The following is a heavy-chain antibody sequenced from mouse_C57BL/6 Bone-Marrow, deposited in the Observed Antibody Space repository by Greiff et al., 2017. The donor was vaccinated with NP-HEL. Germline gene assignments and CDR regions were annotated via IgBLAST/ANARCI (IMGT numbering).Heavy chain of an antibody. CDR3: ARRGYGSSYRYFDV. CDR1: GYTFTSYW. Sequence: LVRPGSSVKLSCKASGYTFTSYWMDWVKQRPGQGLEWIGNIYPSDSETHYNQKFKDKATLTVDKSSSTAYMQLSSLTSEDSAVYYCARRGYGSSYRYFDVWGTGTTVTVSS. CDR2: IYPSDSET. J-gene: IGHJ1*03. V-gene: IGHV1-61*01. D-gene: IGHD1-1*01.